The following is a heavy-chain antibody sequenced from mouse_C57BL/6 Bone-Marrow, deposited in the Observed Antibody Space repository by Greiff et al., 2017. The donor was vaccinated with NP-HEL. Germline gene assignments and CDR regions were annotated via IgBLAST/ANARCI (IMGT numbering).Heavy chain of an antibody. CDR3: ANSYDYGDEGVRFAY. J-gene: IGHJ3*01. CDR2: ISGGGGNT. D-gene: IGHD2-4*01. Sequence: EVQGVESGGGLVKPGGSLKLSCAASGFTFSSYPMSWVRQTPEKRLEWVATISGGGGNTYYPDSVKGRFTISRDNAKNTLYLQMSSLRSEDTALYYCANSYDYGDEGVRFAYWGQGTLVTVSA. CDR1: GFTFSSYP. V-gene: IGHV5-9*01.